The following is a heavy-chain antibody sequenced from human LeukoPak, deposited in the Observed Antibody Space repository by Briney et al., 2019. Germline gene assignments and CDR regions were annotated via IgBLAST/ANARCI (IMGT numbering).Heavy chain of an antibody. CDR1: GYTFTGYY. CDR2: INPNSGGT. CDR3: ARDVVVRGVITPDY. V-gene: IGHV1-2*02. D-gene: IGHD3-10*01. Sequence: ASVKVSCKASGYTFTGYYMHWVRQAPGQGLEWMGWINPNSGGTNYAQKFQGRVTMTRDTSISTAYMELSRLRSDDTAVYYCARDVVVRGVITPDYWGQGTLVTVSS. J-gene: IGHJ4*02.